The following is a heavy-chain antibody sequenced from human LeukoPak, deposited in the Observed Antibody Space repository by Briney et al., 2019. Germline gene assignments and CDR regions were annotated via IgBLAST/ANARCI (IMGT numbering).Heavy chain of an antibody. J-gene: IGHJ4*02. CDR3: AKVPGFWSGYIHYFDY. CDR2: LSSSGNTI. CDR1: GFTFSDYY. V-gene: IGHV3-11*01. Sequence: GGSLRLSCAASGFTFSDYYMSWIRQAPGKGLEWVSYLSSSGNTIYYADSVKGRFTISRDNAKNSLYLQMNSLRVEDTAVYYCAKVPGFWSGYIHYFDYWGQGTLVTVSS. D-gene: IGHD3-3*01.